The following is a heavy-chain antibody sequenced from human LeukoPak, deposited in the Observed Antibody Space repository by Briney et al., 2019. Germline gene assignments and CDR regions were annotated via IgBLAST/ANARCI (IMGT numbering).Heavy chain of an antibody. V-gene: IGHV4-38-2*02. CDR3: ARDTTYYDYVWGSYENYFDY. Sequence: SETLSLTCTVSGYSISSGYYWGWIRQPPGKGLEWIGSIYHSGRTFYNPSLKSRVTISVDTSKNQFSLKLSSVTAADTAVYYCARDTTYYDYVWGSYENYFDYWGQGTLVTVSS. CDR2: IYHSGRT. D-gene: IGHD3-16*01. CDR1: GYSISSGYY. J-gene: IGHJ4*02.